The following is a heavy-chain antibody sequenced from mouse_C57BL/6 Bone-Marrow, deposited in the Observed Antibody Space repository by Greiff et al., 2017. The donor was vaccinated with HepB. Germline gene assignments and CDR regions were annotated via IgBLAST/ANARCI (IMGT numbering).Heavy chain of an antibody. J-gene: IGHJ1*03. CDR3: ARAYFYYGSSYWYFDV. D-gene: IGHD1-1*01. CDR2: IDPSDSET. V-gene: IGHV1-52*01. CDR1: GYTFTSYW. Sequence: QVQLKQPGAELVRPGSSVKLSCKASGYTFTSYWMHWVKQRPIQGLEWIGNIDPSDSETHYNQKFKDQATLTVDKSSSTAYMQLSSLTSEDSAVSDCARAYFYYGSSYWYFDVWGTGTTVTVSS.